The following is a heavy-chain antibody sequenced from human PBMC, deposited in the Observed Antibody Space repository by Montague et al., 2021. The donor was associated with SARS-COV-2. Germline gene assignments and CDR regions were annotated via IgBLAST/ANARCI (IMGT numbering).Heavy chain of an antibody. CDR3: AKDRALLPYSLHCSSTSCYESAGYYYYGMDV. D-gene: IGHD2-2*01. V-gene: IGHV3-9*01. J-gene: IGHJ6*02. CDR2: ISWNSGSI. Sequence: SRRLSLSASGFTFDDYAMHWVRQAPGKGLEWVSGISWNSGSIGYADSVKGRFTISRDNAKNSLYLQMNSLRAEGTALYYCAKDRALLPYSLHCSSTSCYESAGYYYYGMDVWGQGTTVTVSS. CDR1: GFTFDDYA.